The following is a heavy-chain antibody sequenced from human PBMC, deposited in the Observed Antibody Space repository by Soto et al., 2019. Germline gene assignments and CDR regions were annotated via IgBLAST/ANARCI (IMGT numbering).Heavy chain of an antibody. D-gene: IGHD5-18*01. CDR2: IYPGDSDT. CDR1: GYSFTSYW. V-gene: IGHV5-51*01. Sequence: GESLKISCKGSGYSFTSYWIGWVRQMPGKGLEWMGIIYPGDSDTRYSPSFQGQVTISADKSISTAYLQWSSLKASDTAMYYCARHRGYGYVKGYYYGMDVWGQGTTVTVSS. CDR3: ARHRGYGYVKGYYYGMDV. J-gene: IGHJ6*02.